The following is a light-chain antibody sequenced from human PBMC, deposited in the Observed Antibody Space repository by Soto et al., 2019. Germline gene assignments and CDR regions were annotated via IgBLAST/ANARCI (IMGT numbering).Light chain of an antibody. CDR3: CSYAGSSSYV. Sequence: QSALTQPASVSGSPGQSITISCTGTSSDVGSYNLVSWYQQYPGKAPKHMIYEGTKRPSGVSIRFSGSKSGSTASLTISGLQAEDEADYYCCSYAGSSSYVFGTGTKLTVL. J-gene: IGLJ1*01. CDR1: SSDVGSYNL. CDR2: EGT. V-gene: IGLV2-23*01.